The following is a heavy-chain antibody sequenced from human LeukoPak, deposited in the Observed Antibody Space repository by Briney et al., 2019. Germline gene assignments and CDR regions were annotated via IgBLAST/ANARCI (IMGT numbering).Heavy chain of an antibody. CDR1: GFTFGRHW. J-gene: IGHJ4*02. CDR3: ARSNYGTYDY. D-gene: IGHD1-26*01. Sequence: PGGSLRLSCAASGFTFGRHWMNWVRQAPGKGLEWVASITPDGRDRYYVESVKGRLTVSRDNAKNSLSLQMISLRGEDTAVYFCARSNYGTYDYWGQGALVTVSS. CDR2: ITPDGRDR. V-gene: IGHV3-7*01.